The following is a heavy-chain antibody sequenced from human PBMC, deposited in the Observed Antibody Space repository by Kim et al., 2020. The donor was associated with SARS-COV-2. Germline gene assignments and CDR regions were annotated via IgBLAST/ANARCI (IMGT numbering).Heavy chain of an antibody. D-gene: IGHD6-19*01. CDR1: GFTFDDYA. V-gene: IGHV3-43*02. CDR2: ISGDGGST. CDR3: AKDIRAIAVVLRYYYYGMDI. J-gene: IGHJ6*02. Sequence: GGSLRLSCAASGFTFDDYAMHWVRQAPGKGLEWVSLISGDGGSTYYADSVKGQFIISRDNSKNFLYLQMNSLTTENTALYYCAKDIRAIAVVLRYYYYGMDIWSQGNTVTVSS.